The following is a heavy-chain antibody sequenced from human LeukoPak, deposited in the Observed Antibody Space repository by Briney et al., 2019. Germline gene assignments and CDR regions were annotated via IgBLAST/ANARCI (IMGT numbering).Heavy chain of an antibody. CDR3: GMSGDRVPLEDDVFDV. CDR2: IYPGDSGP. Sequence: GESLKISCKVSGYSFTSYCIGWVRQIPGKGLEWMGIIYPGDSGPTYSPSFQGQVTISVDKSINTAYLQWSSLQASDTAMYYCGMSGDRVPLEDDVFDVWGQGTMVTVST. J-gene: IGHJ3*01. CDR1: GYSFTSYC. D-gene: IGHD1-26*01. V-gene: IGHV5-51*01.